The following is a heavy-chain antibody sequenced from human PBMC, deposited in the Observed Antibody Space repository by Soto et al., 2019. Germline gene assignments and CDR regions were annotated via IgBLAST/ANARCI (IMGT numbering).Heavy chain of an antibody. V-gene: IGHV1-69*06. J-gene: IGHJ4*02. CDR1: GGTFSSYA. Sequence: QVPLVQSGAEVKKPGSSVKVSCKASGGTFSSYAISWVRQAPGQGLEWMGGIIPIFGTANYAQKFQGRVTITADKSTSTAYMELSSLRSEDTAVYYCARRPGNYYDSSGYYDYWGQGTLVTVSS. CDR3: ARRPGNYYDSSGYYDY. CDR2: IIPIFGTA. D-gene: IGHD3-22*01.